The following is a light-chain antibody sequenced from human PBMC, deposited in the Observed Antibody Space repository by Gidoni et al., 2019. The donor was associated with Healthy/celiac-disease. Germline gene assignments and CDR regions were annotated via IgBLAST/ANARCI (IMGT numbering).Light chain of an antibody. CDR1: QGISSY. Sequence: PMTKSPSSLSASVGDRVSITCRASQGISSYLAWSQQKPGKAPKLLIYAASTLQSGVPSRFSGSGSGTDFTLTISSLQSEDFATYYCQQYNSYPLTFGQGTKLEIK. J-gene: IGKJ2*01. CDR2: AAS. CDR3: QQYNSYPLT. V-gene: IGKV1-9*01.